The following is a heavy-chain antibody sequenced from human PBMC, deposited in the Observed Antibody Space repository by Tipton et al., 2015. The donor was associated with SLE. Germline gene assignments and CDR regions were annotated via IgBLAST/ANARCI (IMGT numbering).Heavy chain of an antibody. CDR2: ISHSGST. V-gene: IGHV4-34*01. D-gene: IGHD2-2*02. Sequence: TLSLTCAVYGGSFSYYWSWLRQPPGKGLEWIGEISHSGSTNYNPSLTSRVIISVDTSKNQLSLNLTSVTAADTAVYYCARRPYCITSGCYTMSRFDPWGQGTLVTVSS. J-gene: IGHJ5*02. CDR1: GGSFSYY. CDR3: ARRPYCITSGCYTMSRFDP.